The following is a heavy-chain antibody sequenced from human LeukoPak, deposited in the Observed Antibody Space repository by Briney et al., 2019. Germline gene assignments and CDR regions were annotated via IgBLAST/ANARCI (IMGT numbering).Heavy chain of an antibody. D-gene: IGHD4-17*01. CDR1: GYSFTYW. J-gene: IGHJ4*02. Sequence: LGESLKISCKGSGYSFTYWIGWVRQMPGKGLEWMGIIYSGDPHTKYSPSFQGRVTISADKSISTAYLQWSSLEASDTAMYYCASARHGDYVWDYWGQGTLVTVSS. V-gene: IGHV5-51*01. CDR2: IYSGDPHT. CDR3: ASARHGDYVWDY.